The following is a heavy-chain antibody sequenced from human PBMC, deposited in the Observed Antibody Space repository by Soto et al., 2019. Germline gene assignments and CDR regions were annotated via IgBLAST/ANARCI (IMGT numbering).Heavy chain of an antibody. Sequence: GASVKVSCKASGYTFTSYGISWVRQAPGQGLEWMGWISAYNGNTNYAQKLQGRVTMTTDTSTSTAYMELRSLRSDDTAVYYCARDLHTPTYYDFWSGYYAFDPWGQGTLVTVSP. CDR2: ISAYNGNT. D-gene: IGHD3-3*01. CDR3: ARDLHTPTYYDFWSGYYAFDP. V-gene: IGHV1-18*01. CDR1: GYTFTSYG. J-gene: IGHJ5*02.